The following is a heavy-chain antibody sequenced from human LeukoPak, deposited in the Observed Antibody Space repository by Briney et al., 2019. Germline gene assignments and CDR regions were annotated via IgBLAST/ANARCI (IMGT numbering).Heavy chain of an antibody. J-gene: IGHJ4*02. D-gene: IGHD1-26*01. CDR3: ARDRAGAAFDY. Sequence: PSETLSLTCTVSGGSISSYYWSWIRQPPGKGLEWIGYIFYSGSTNYNPSLKSRVTMSVDTSKNQFSLKLSSVTAADTAVYYCARDRAGAAFDYWGQGTLVTVSS. CDR1: GGSISSYY. V-gene: IGHV4-59*01. CDR2: IFYSGST.